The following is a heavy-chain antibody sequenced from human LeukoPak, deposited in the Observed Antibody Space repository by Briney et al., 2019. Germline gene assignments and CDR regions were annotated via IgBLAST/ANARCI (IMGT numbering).Heavy chain of an antibody. CDR3: ARDRDYAFDY. J-gene: IGHJ4*02. CDR1: GFTIGNHG. D-gene: IGHD4-17*01. V-gene: IGHV3-30*03. Sequence: PGTSLRLSCVVSGFTIGNHGMHWVRQAPGKGLEWVAMISHDGGSEHYGDSVKGRLTISRDNSKNTLYLQMNSLRVEDTAVYYCARDRDYAFDYWGQGTLVTVSS. CDR2: ISHDGGSE.